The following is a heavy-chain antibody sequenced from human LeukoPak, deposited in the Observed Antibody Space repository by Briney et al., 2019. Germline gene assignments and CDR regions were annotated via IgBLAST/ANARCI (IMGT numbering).Heavy chain of an antibody. D-gene: IGHD1-1*01. CDR2: ISYDGSNK. V-gene: IGHV3-30*18. Sequence: GGSLRLSCAASGFSFSSYGMHWVRRAPGKGLAWVAVISYDGSNKYYADSVKGRFTISRDNSKNTLYLQMNSLRAEDTAVYYCAKDAKVRYYYYGMDVWGQGTTVTVSS. J-gene: IGHJ6*02. CDR1: GFSFSSYG. CDR3: AKDAKVRYYYYGMDV.